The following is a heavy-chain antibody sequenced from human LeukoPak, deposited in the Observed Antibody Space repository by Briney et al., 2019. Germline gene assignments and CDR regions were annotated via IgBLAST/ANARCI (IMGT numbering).Heavy chain of an antibody. CDR3: ARVLRPDYYDSSGYPIVGGMDV. CDR1: GFTFSDYY. CDR2: ISSSSSYT. D-gene: IGHD3-22*01. Sequence: GGSLRLSCAASGFTFSDYYMSWLRQAPGKGLEWVSYISSSSSYTNYADSVKGRFTISRDNAKNSLYLQMNNLRAEDTAVYYCARVLRPDYYDSSGYPIVGGMDVWGQGTTVTVSS. J-gene: IGHJ6*02. V-gene: IGHV3-11*05.